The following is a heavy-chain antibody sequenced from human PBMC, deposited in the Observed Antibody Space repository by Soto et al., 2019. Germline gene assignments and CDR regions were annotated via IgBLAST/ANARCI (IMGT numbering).Heavy chain of an antibody. Sequence: SETLSLTGAVYGGSFSGYYWSWIRQPPGKGLEWSGEINHSGSTNYNPSLKSRVTISVDTSKNQFSLKLSSVTAADTAVYYCARFKWSYGSGSYDYYYYGMDVWGQGTTVT. J-gene: IGHJ6*02. CDR1: GGSFSGYY. D-gene: IGHD3-10*01. V-gene: IGHV4-34*01. CDR3: ARFKWSYGSGSYDYYYYGMDV. CDR2: INHSGST.